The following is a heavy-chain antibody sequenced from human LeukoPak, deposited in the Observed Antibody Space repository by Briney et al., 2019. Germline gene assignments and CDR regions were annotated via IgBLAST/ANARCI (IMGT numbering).Heavy chain of an antibody. CDR1: GFTFSSYA. D-gene: IGHD1-26*01. J-gene: IGHJ3*02. CDR2: ISGSGGST. CDR3: AKDQVVGATRIRYGAFDI. Sequence: PGGSLRLSCAASGFTFSSYAVSWVRQAPGKGLEWVSAISGSGGSTYYADSVKGRFTISRDNSKNTLYLQMNSLRAEDTAVYYCAKDQVVGATRIRYGAFDIWGQGTMVTVSS. V-gene: IGHV3-23*01.